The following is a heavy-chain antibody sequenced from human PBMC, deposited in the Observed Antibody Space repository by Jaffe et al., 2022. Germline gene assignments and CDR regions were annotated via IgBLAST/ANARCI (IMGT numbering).Heavy chain of an antibody. D-gene: IGHD6-19*01. V-gene: IGHV3-43D*04. CDR3: AKEAKAGYSSGLDY. CDR1: GFTFDDYA. Sequence: EVQLVESGGVVVQPGGSLRLSCAASGFTFDDYAMHWVRQAPGKGLEWVSLISWDGGSTYYADSVKGRFTISRDNSKNSLYLQMNSLRAEDTALYYCAKEAKAGYSSGLDYWGQGTLVTVSS. J-gene: IGHJ4*02. CDR2: ISWDGGST.